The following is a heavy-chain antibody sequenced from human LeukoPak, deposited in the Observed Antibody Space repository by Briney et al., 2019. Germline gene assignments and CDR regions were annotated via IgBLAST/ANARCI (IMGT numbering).Heavy chain of an antibody. Sequence: ASVKVSCKASGYTFTSYDINWVRQATGQGLEWMGWMNPNSGNTGYAQKFQGRVTMTRNTSISTAYMELSSLRSEDTAVYYCARSYYYGSGSYYSWFDPWGQGTLVTVSS. D-gene: IGHD3-10*01. V-gene: IGHV1-8*01. CDR1: GYTFTSYD. CDR2: MNPNSGNT. CDR3: ARSYYYGSGSYYSWFDP. J-gene: IGHJ5*02.